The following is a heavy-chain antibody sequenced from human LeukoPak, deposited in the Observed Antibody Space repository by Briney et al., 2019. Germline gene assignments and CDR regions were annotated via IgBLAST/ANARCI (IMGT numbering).Heavy chain of an antibody. CDR3: ARLSANSSAYFFDY. Sequence: GGSLRLSCAASGFTFSSSAMSWVRQAPGQGLEWVSTISASGGSTYYADSVKGRFTISRDTSKNTLYLQMNSLRAEDTAVYYCARLSANSSAYFFDYWGQGTLVTVSS. CDR2: ISASGGST. V-gene: IGHV3-23*01. D-gene: IGHD3-22*01. CDR1: GFTFSSSA. J-gene: IGHJ4*02.